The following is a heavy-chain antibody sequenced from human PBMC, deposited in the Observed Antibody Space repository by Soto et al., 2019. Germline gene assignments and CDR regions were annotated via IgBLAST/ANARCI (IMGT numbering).Heavy chain of an antibody. V-gene: IGHV1-69*01. D-gene: IGHD2-2*01. CDR3: ARSQGSSTSLEIYYYYYYGMDV. CDR2: IIPIPGTA. Sequence: QVQLVQSGAEVKKPGSSVKVSCKASGGTFGSYAISWVRQAPGQGLEWMGGIIPIPGTANYAQKFQGRVTIAADESTSTAYMEVSSLRSEDTAVYYGARSQGSSTSLEIYYYYYYGMDVWGQGTTVTVSS. J-gene: IGHJ6*02. CDR1: GGTFGSYA.